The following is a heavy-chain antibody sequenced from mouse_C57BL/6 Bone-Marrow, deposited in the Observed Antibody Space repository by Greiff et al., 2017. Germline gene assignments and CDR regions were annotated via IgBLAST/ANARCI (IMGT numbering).Heavy chain of an antibody. J-gene: IGHJ2*01. V-gene: IGHV6-3*01. CDR1: GFTFSNYW. D-gene: IGHD1-1*01. CDR3: ASFITTVVNYFDY. Sequence: EVQRVESGGGLVQPGGSMKLSCVASGFTFSNYWMNWVRQSPEKGLEWVAQIRLKSDNYATHYAESGKGRFTISRDASKSSVYLQINNLRAEDTVIYSCASFITTVVNYFDYWGQGTTLTVSS. CDR2: IRLKSDNYAT.